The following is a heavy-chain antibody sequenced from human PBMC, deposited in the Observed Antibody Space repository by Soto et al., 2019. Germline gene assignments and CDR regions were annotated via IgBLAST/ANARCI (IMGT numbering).Heavy chain of an antibody. CDR3: AKDDSYAIDY. Sequence: EVQLVESGGGLVQPGRSLRLSCVGSGYMFEDYAMHWVRQAPGQGLEWVSSIRWSSGGIDYADSVKGRFTISRDNAKKSLYLQMNSLKPDDTAVYYCAKDDSYAIDYWGQGTLVIVSS. D-gene: IGHD2-2*01. V-gene: IGHV3-9*01. J-gene: IGHJ4*02. CDR2: IRWSSGGI. CDR1: GYMFEDYA.